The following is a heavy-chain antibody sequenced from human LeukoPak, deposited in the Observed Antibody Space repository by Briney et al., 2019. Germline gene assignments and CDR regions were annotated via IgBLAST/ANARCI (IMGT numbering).Heavy chain of an antibody. D-gene: IGHD3-22*01. J-gene: IGHJ5*02. CDR1: GGSISSYY. CDR2: IRNSGPT. V-gene: IGHV4-59*01. Sequence: SETLSLTCTVSGGSISSYYWSWIRQPPGKGLEWIAYIRNSGPTRYNPSLQSRVTISLDTSKNQFSLKLTSVTAADTAIYYCVKSSGSRFGPWGQGTLVTVSS. CDR3: VKSSGSRFGP.